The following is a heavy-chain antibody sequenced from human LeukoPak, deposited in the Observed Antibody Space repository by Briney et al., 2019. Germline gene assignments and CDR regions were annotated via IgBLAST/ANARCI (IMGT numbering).Heavy chain of an antibody. V-gene: IGHV4-59*01. CDR2: IYYSGST. Sequence: SETLSLTCTVSGGSISTYYWSWIRQPPGKGLEWIAYIYYSGSTNYNPSLKSRVTISVDTSKNQFSLKLSSVTAADTAVYYCARETTVVTPGRSDVFDIWGQGTMVTVSS. J-gene: IGHJ3*02. D-gene: IGHD4-23*01. CDR1: GGSISTYY. CDR3: ARETTVVTPGRSDVFDI.